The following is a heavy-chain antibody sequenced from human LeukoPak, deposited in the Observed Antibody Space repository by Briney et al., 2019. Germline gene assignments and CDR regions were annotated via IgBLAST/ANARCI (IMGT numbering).Heavy chain of an antibody. Sequence: PGGSLRLSCAASGFTFSSYGMHWVRQAPGKGLEWVAVIWYDGSNKYYADSVKGRFTISRDNAKNSLYLQMNSLRAEDTAVYYCARGVADWNYGNYYYYMDVWGKGTTVTVSS. CDR2: IWYDGSNK. CDR1: GFTFSSYG. J-gene: IGHJ6*03. CDR3: ARGVADWNYGNYYYYMDV. D-gene: IGHD1-7*01. V-gene: IGHV3-33*01.